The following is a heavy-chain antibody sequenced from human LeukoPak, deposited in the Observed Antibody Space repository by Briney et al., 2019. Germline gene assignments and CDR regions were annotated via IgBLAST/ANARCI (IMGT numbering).Heavy chain of an antibody. Sequence: GGSLRLSCAASGFTFSSYEMNWVRQAPGKGLEWVSYISSSGSTIYYADSVKGRFTISRDNAKNSLYLQMNSLRAEDTAVYYCARDLAGTRWFDPWGQGTLVTVSS. CDR1: GFTFSSYE. D-gene: IGHD2-2*01. CDR2: ISSSGSTI. J-gene: IGHJ5*02. CDR3: ARDLAGTRWFDP. V-gene: IGHV3-48*03.